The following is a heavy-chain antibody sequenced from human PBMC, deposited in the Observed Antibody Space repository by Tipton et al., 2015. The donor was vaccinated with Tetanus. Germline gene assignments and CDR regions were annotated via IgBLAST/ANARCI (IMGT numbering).Heavy chain of an antibody. Sequence: QSGPEVKKPGASVKVSCKASGYTFTNYGISWVRQAPGQGLEWMGWISIYNGNTNYAEKFQGRVTMTTDTSTNTAYMEVRSLRSDDTAVYYCARRPKYYYDSSGSWFDLWGQGTPVTVSS. CDR3: ARRPKYYYDSSGSWFDL. J-gene: IGHJ5*02. CDR1: GYTFTNYG. D-gene: IGHD3-22*01. CDR2: ISIYNGNT. V-gene: IGHV1-18*01.